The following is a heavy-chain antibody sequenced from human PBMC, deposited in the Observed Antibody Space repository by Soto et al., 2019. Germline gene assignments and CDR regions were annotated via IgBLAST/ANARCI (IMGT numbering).Heavy chain of an antibody. CDR3: AKGFVGAATYFQR. D-gene: IGHD2-15*01. J-gene: IGHJ1*01. V-gene: IGHV3-30*18. CDR1: GFTFSSYG. CDR2: ISYDGSDK. Sequence: QVQLVESGGGVVQPGGSLRLSCAASGFTFSSYGMHWVRQAPGKGLEWVAVISYDGSDKYYADSVKGRFTISRDNSNNALYLQMDSQRAEDTAMYYCAKGFVGAATYFQRLGQGNLVTGSS.